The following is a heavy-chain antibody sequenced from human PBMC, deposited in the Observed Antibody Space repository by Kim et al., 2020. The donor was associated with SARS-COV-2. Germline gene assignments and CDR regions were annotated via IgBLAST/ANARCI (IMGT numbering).Heavy chain of an antibody. D-gene: IGHD3-22*01. J-gene: IGHJ3*02. CDR2: ISGSGGST. CDR3: AKDFGYDSIGRAAFDI. CDR1: GFTFSSYA. Sequence: GGSLRLSCAASGFTFSSYAMSWVRQAPGKGLEWVSAISGSGGSTYYADSVKGRFTISRDNSKNTLYLQMNSLRAEDTAVYYCAKDFGYDSIGRAAFDIWGQGTMVTVSS. V-gene: IGHV3-23*01.